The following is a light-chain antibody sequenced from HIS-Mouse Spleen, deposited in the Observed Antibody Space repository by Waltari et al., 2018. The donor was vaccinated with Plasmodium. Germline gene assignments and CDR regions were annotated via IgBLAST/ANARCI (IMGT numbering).Light chain of an antibody. CDR2: EDN. V-gene: IGLV6-57*02. CDR1: RGSIATNY. CDR3: QSYDSSNHVV. J-gene: IGLJ2*01. Sequence: NFMLTQPHSVSESPGKTVTISCTGSRGSIATNYLQWSQQRPGSAPTTVIYEDNQRPSGVPDRFSGSIDSSSNSASLTISGLKTEDEADYYCQSYDSSNHVVFGGGTKLTVL.